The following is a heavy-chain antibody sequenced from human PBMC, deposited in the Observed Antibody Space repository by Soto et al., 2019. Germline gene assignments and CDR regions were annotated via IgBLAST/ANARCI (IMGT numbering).Heavy chain of an antibody. Sequence: EVLLLESGGGLVQPGGSLRLSCGASGFSFSSFAMNWVRQAPGKGLEWVSAIGDSGASTYYAASVKGRFTISRDNSRNTLYLQLNSLRAEDTAVYYCAKGLELDVWGNGTTVTVSS. CDR2: IGDSGAST. CDR1: GFSFSSFA. V-gene: IGHV3-23*01. D-gene: IGHD3-3*01. J-gene: IGHJ6*04. CDR3: AKGLELDV.